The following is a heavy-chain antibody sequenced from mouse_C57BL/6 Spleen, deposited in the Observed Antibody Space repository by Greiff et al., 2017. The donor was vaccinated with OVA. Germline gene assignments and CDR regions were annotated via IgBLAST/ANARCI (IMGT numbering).Heavy chain of an antibody. CDR3: ARDYYGSIVDY. V-gene: IGHV1-82*01. D-gene: IGHD1-1*01. Sequence: QVQLQQSGPELVKPGASVKISCKASGYAFSSSWMNWVKQRPGKGLEWIGRIYPGDGDTNYNGKFKGKATLTADKSSSTAYMQLSSLTSEDSAVYFCARDYYGSIVDYWGQGTTLTVSS. J-gene: IGHJ2*01. CDR2: IYPGDGDT. CDR1: GYAFSSSW.